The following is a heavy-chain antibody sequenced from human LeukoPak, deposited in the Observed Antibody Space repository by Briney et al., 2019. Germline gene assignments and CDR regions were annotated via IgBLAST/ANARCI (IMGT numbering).Heavy chain of an antibody. CDR1: GFTFSSYS. Sequence: GGSLRLSCAASGFTFSSYSMNWVRQAPGKGLEWVSSISSSSSYIYYADSVKGRFTISRDNAKNSLYLQMNSLRAEDTAVYYCARDGVDRGFYDILTGYYTTALWVQGTLVTVSS. V-gene: IGHV3-21*01. CDR3: ARDGVDRGFYDILTGYYTTAL. J-gene: IGHJ4*02. CDR2: ISSSSSYI. D-gene: IGHD3-9*01.